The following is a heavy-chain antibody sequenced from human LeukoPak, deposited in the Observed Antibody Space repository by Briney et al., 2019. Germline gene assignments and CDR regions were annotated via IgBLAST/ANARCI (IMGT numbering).Heavy chain of an antibody. CDR3: ASNYYGSGSLDY. Sequence: SETLSLTCTVSGGSISGYYWSWIRQPPGKGLEWIGYVYYSGSTNYNPSLKSRVTISVDTSKNQFSLKLSSVTAADTAVYYCASNYYGSGSLDYWGQGNLVTVSS. V-gene: IGHV4-59*08. CDR2: VYYSGST. D-gene: IGHD3-10*01. CDR1: GGSISGYY. J-gene: IGHJ4*02.